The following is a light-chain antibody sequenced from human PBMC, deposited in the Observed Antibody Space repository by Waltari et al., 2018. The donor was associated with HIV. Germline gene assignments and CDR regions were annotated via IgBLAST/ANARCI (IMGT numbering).Light chain of an antibody. CDR3: LQSDKWPRT. J-gene: IGKJ1*01. CDR1: QSVSSS. CDR2: GAS. Sequence: VLLTQSTATLSVSPGERVTLSCRASQSVSSSLAWYQLKPGQAPRLLIYGASTRASGVPARFTATGSGTQFTLTVSNLQSDDFALYFCLQSDKWPRTFGQGTKLEIK. V-gene: IGKV3-15*01.